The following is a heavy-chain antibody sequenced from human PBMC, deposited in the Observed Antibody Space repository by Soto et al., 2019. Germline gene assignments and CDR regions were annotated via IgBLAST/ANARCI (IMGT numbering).Heavy chain of an antibody. J-gene: IGHJ3*02. D-gene: IGHD3-22*01. CDR2: IYHSGST. CDR3: ASYYDSSATGAFDI. CDR1: GGSISSGGYS. Sequence: QLQLQESGSGLVKPSQTLSLTCAVSGGSISSGGYSWSWIRQPPGKGLEWIGYIYHSGSTYYNPSLKSRVTISVDRSKNQFSLKLSSVTAADTAVYYCASYYDSSATGAFDIWGQGTMVTVSS. V-gene: IGHV4-30-2*01.